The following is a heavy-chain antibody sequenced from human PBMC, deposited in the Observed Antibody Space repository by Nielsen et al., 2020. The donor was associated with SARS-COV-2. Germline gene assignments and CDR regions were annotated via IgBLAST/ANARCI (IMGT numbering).Heavy chain of an antibody. D-gene: IGHD3-22*01. J-gene: IGHJ4*02. CDR3: ATRIRDSSGHDLRPLGYYFES. CDR1: GFTFSGYA. CDR2: VSSSGGTT. Sequence: GESLKISCAVSGFTFSGYAMTWVRQAPGKGLEWVSAVSSSGGTTYYADSVKGRFSISRDNSKSTLYLQMNSLRAEDTAVYYCATRIRDSSGHDLRPLGYYFESWGQGTLVTVSS. V-gene: IGHV3-23*01.